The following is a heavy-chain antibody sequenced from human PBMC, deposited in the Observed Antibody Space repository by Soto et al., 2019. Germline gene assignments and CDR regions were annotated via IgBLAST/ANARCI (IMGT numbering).Heavy chain of an antibody. V-gene: IGHV4-4*02. CDR2: SHQSGNT. CDR3: ANRDSGRLY. CDR1: GVSISSHDW. Sequence: QVQLQESGPGLMKPSGTLSLTCAVSGVSISSHDWWTWVRQPPGKGLEWIGESHQSGNTNYNSSLESRVTISVDKSRNQLSLKLTSVTVADTAVYYCANRDSGRLYWGQGTMVTVSS. J-gene: IGHJ4*02. D-gene: IGHD6-13*01.